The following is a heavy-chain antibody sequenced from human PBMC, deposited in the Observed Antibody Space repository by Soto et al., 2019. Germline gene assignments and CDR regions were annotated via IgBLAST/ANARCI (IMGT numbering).Heavy chain of an antibody. CDR2: IYPADSDT. D-gene: IGHD2-15*01. CDR1: GYSFSSYW. V-gene: IGHV5-51*01. Sequence: PGESLKISCKGSGYSFSSYWIGWVRQMPGKGLEWMGIIYPADSDTRYSPSFQGQVTISVDKSITTAYLQWNSLKASDTAMYYCVRQRVGYCVSVCCSLGYFYGLDVWRLATTALVS. CDR3: VRQRVGYCVSVCCSLGYFYGLDV. J-gene: IGHJ6*02.